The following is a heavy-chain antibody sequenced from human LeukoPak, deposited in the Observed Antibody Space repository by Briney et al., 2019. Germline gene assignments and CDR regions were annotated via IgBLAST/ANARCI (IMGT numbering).Heavy chain of an antibody. Sequence: GGSLRLPCAASGFTFSSYGMSWVRQAPGKGLEWVSAITDTGSTTYYADSVKGRFTISRDNSKNTVYLQMNSLRAVDTAVYYCAKRVPYSSSSVYFDCWGQGTLVTVSS. D-gene: IGHD6-6*01. CDR3: AKRVPYSSSSVYFDC. J-gene: IGHJ4*02. CDR1: GFTFSSYG. CDR2: ITDTGSTT. V-gene: IGHV3-23*01.